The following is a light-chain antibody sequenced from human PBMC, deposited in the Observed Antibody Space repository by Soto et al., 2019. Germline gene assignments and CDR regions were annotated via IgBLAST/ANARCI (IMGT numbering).Light chain of an antibody. J-gene: IGKJ4*01. CDR1: QSVSSY. CDR3: QQRSNWHT. V-gene: IGKV3-11*01. CDR2: DAS. Sequence: EIVLTQSPATLSLSPGERATLSCRASQSVSSYLAWYQQKPGQAPRLLIYDASNRATGIPARFSGSGSGTDFTLTISSLEPDDFAVYYCQQRSNWHTFGGVTKVEIK.